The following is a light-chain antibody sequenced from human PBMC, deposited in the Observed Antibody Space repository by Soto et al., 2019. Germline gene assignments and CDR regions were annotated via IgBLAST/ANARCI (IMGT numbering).Light chain of an antibody. J-gene: IGKJ1*01. CDR1: QSISSW. CDR3: HQYNSYPWT. Sequence: DIQMTQSPSTLSASVGDRVTITCRASQSISSWLAWYQQKPGKAPKLLIYDASSVESGVPTRFSGSGSGTVFTLTISILHPDDFVTYCWHQYNSYPWTFGRGTKVEIK. V-gene: IGKV1-5*01. CDR2: DAS.